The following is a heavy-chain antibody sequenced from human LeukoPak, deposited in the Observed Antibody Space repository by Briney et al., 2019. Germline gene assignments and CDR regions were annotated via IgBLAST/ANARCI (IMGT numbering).Heavy chain of an antibody. Sequence: GGSLRLSCAASGFTFSNAWMNWVRQSPGKGLEWVAHIEQDGSQEYYVDSVKGRFTISRDSAKNSLYLQMNSLRAEDTAVYYCARGVPYDSWSGPHYSDYWGQGTLVTVSS. CDR2: IEQDGSQE. D-gene: IGHD3-3*01. CDR3: ARGVPYDSWSGPHYSDY. J-gene: IGHJ4*02. V-gene: IGHV3-7*01. CDR1: GFTFSNAW.